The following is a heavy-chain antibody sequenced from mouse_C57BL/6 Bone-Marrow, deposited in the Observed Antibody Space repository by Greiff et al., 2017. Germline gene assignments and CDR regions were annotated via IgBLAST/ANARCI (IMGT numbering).Heavy chain of an antibody. CDR2: IDPETGGT. CDR1: GYTFTDYE. J-gene: IGHJ3*01. Sequence: VHLVESGAELVRPGASVTLSCKASGYTFTDYEMHWVKQTPVHGLEWIGAIDPETGGTAYNQKFKGKAILTADKSSSTAYMELRSLTSEDSAVYYCTRCPGAWFAYWGQGTLVTVSA. V-gene: IGHV1-15*01. CDR3: TRCPGAWFAY.